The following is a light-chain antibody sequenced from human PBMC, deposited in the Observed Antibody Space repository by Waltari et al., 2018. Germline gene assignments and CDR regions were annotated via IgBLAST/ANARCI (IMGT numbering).Light chain of an antibody. CDR1: SLRTYY. CDR2: GKN. V-gene: IGLV3-19*01. J-gene: IGLJ2*01. CDR3: NSRDSSGNHVL. Sequence: SSELTQDPAVSVALGQTVRITCQGDSLRTYYASWYQQRPGQAPVLVIYGKNNRPSGIPDRFSDSSSGNTASVTISGAQAEDEADYYCNSRDSSGNHVLFGGGTKLTVL.